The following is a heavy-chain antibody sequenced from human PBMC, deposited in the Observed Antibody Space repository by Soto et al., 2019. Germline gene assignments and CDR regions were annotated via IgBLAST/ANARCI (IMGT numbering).Heavy chain of an antibody. Sequence: QVQLQESGPGLVEPSQTLSLTCTVSGGSIRGGGHYWTWIRHRPGKGLECIGYINYSGSTYYNPSPRSRVTISADTSQGQISLKLSSVTAADTALYYCATLESTYVNSFDTWGQGTLVTVSS. CDR2: INYSGST. D-gene: IGHD3-10*02. V-gene: IGHV4-31*03. CDR1: GGSIRGGGHY. CDR3: ATLESTYVNSFDT. J-gene: IGHJ5*02.